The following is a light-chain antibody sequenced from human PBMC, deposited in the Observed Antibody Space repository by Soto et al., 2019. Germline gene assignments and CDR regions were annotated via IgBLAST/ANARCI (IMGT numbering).Light chain of an antibody. J-gene: IGKJ4*01. CDR2: GAS. V-gene: IGKV3-15*01. CDR1: ESIRDN. CDR3: QQYNKWPLT. Sequence: DIVMTHSPATLSVSPGERATLSCRASESIRDNLAWYQQKPGQSPRLLIYGASTRATGIPGRFSGNGSGTEFTLTISSLQSEDSAVYYCQQYNKWPLTFGGGTKVEIK.